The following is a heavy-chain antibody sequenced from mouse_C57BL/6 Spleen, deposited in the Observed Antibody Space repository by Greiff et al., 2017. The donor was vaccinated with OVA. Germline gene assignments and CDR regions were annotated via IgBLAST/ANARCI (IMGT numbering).Heavy chain of an antibody. CDR2: ISSGGSYT. V-gene: IGHV5-6*01. J-gene: IGHJ2*01. D-gene: IGHD4-1*01. CDR3: ARYGTSYYFDY. Sequence: VRLKESGGDLVKPGGSLKLSCAASGFTFSSYGMSWVRQTPDKRLEWVATISSGGSYTYYPDSVKGRFTISRDNAKNTLYLQMSSLKSEDTAMYYCARYGTSYYFDYWGQGTTLTVSS. CDR1: GFTFSSYG.